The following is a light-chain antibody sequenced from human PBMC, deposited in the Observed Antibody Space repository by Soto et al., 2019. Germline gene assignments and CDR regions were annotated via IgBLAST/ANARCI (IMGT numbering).Light chain of an antibody. CDR3: SSYAGSNNYV. CDR1: SSDVGGYKY. Sequence: QTVLTQRASGSGSPGQSVTISCTGTSSDVGGYKYVSWYQQYPGKAPKLMIYAVNKRPSGVPDRFSGSKSGNTASLTVSGLQAEDEADYYCSSYAGSNNYVFGTGTKLTVL. CDR2: AVN. V-gene: IGLV2-8*01. J-gene: IGLJ1*01.